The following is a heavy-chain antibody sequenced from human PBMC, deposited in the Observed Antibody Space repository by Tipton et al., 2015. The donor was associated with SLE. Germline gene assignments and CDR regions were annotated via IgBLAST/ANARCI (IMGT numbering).Heavy chain of an antibody. V-gene: IGHV4-59*02. Sequence: TLSLTCTVSGGSVNGHYWNWIRQAPGKGLEWIGYIYYKGSTDYKSSLKSRLTISIDTSKNQVSLKLTSVTAADTAVYYCARAPLFGVVTVSGPVDHWGQGTLVRVSS. D-gene: IGHD3-3*01. CDR1: GGSVNGHY. J-gene: IGHJ4*02. CDR2: IYYKGST. CDR3: ARAPLFGVVTVSGPVDH.